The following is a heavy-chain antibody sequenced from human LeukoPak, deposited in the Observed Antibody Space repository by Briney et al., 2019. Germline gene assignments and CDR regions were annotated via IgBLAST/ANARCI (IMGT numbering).Heavy chain of an antibody. CDR1: GFTFSSHW. CDR3: ASLNYGQVWGSPHYYFDY. Sequence: GGSLRLSCAASGFTFSSHWMAWVRQAPGKGLEWVANIKQDGSDKYYLDSMKGRLTISRDNAKNSLYLQVNSLRVEDTAVYYCASLNYGQVWGSPHYYFDYWGQGTLVTVSS. CDR2: IKQDGSDK. J-gene: IGHJ4*02. D-gene: IGHD3-16*01. V-gene: IGHV3-7*01.